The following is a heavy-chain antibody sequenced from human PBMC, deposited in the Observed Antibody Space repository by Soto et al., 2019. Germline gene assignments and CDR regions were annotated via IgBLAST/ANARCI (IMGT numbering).Heavy chain of an antibody. D-gene: IGHD2-21*01. CDR3: TRDAYDY. CDR2: IKQDGSDK. Sequence: EGQLVESGGGLVQPGGSLRLSCAASGFSLRNYWMSWVRQAPGKGLEWVANIKQDGSDKYYVDSVKGRFTISRDNAKNSLYLQMNSLRAEDTALYYCTRDAYDYWGQGTLVTVSS. J-gene: IGHJ4*02. CDR1: GFSLRNYW. V-gene: IGHV3-7*01.